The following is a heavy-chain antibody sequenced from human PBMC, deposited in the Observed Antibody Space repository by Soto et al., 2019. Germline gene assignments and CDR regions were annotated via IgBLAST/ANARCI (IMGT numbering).Heavy chain of an antibody. J-gene: IGHJ4*02. Sequence: EVQLLESGGGLVQPGGSLRLSCAASGFTFSSYAMSWVRQAPGKGLEWVSAISGSGGSTYYADSVKGRFTISRDNSKNTLYLQMNSLRAEDTDVYYCAKEIRDDYVWGSYRYQPYYFDYWGQGTLVTVSS. CDR1: GFTFSSYA. V-gene: IGHV3-23*01. D-gene: IGHD3-16*02. CDR3: AKEIRDDYVWGSYRYQPYYFDY. CDR2: ISGSGGST.